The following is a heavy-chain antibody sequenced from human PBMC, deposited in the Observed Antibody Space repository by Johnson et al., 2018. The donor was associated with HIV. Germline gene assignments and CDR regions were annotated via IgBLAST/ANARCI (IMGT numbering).Heavy chain of an antibody. Sequence: QVQLVESGGGVVQPGRSLRLSCAASGFTFNSYAMHWVRQAPGKGLEWVAVISSDGSNKYYADSVKGRFTISSDNSKNTLYLQMGSLRAEYMAVYYCARGTGTANAFDIWGQGTMVTVSS. CDR2: ISSDGSNK. CDR1: GFTFNSYA. V-gene: IGHV3-30*14. J-gene: IGHJ3*02. D-gene: IGHD1-14*01. CDR3: ARGTGTANAFDI.